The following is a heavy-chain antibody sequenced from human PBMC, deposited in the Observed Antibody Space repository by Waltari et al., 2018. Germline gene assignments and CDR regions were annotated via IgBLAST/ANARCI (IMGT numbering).Heavy chain of an antibody. V-gene: IGHV4-34*01. J-gene: IGHJ3*02. D-gene: IGHD3-10*01. CDR2: INHSAST. Sequence: QVQLQQWGAGLLKPSETLSLTCAVYGGSFSGYYWSWIRQPPGKGLEWSGEINHSASTNYNPSLKSLVTISVDTSKNQFSLKLSSVTAADTAVYYCARVPYYYGSGSYRAFDIWGQGTMVTVSS. CDR3: ARVPYYYGSGSYRAFDI. CDR1: GGSFSGYY.